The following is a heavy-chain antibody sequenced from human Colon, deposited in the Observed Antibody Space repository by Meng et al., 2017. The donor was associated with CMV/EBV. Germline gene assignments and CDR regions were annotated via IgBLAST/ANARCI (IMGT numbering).Heavy chain of an antibody. CDR2: ISTYDGKT. CDR1: GYPFTTYG. J-gene: IGHJ6*02. V-gene: IGHV1-18*01. Sequence: ASVKVSCKASGYPFTTYGISWVRQAPGQGLEWMAWISTYDGKTDYAQKFQGRVTMTRDTSVTTGYMELSGLSSDDTAVYFCARARSTGPHKNFYYYGMDVWGQGTPVTVSS. D-gene: IGHD1-14*01. CDR3: ARARSTGPHKNFYYYGMDV.